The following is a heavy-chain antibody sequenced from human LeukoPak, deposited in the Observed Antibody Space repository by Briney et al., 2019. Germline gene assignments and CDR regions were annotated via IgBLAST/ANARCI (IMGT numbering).Heavy chain of an antibody. CDR2: IIPIFGTA. D-gene: IGHD4-11*01. Sequence: SVKVSCKASGGTFSSYAISWVRRAPGQGLEWMGGIIPIFGTANYAQKFQGRVTITADESTSTAYMELSSLRSEDTAVYYCARDLSSTVYYYYYMDVWGKGTTVTVSS. V-gene: IGHV1-69*13. CDR3: ARDLSSTVYYYYYMDV. J-gene: IGHJ6*03. CDR1: GGTFSSYA.